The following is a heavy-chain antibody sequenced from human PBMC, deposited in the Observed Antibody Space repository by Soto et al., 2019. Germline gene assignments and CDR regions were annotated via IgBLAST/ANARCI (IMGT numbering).Heavy chain of an antibody. CDR2: IYYSGST. J-gene: IGHJ4*02. D-gene: IGHD3-22*01. CDR3: ARADSHYYDSSGYILDY. CDR1: GGSISSYY. Sequence: SETLSLTCTVSGGSISSYYWSWIRQPPGKGLEWIGYIYYSGSTNYNPSLKSRATISVDTSKNQFSLKLSSVTAADTAVYYCARADSHYYDSSGYILDYWGQGTLVTVS. V-gene: IGHV4-59*01.